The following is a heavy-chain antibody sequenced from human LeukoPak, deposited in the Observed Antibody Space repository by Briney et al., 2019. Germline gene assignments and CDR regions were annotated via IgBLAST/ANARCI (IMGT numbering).Heavy chain of an antibody. Sequence: GGSLRLSCAASGFTFSSYGMSWVRQAPGKGLEWVANIKQDGSEKYYVDSVKGRFTISRDNAKNSLYLQMNSLRAEDTAVYYCARDRSKGIAAAGIWGQGTLVTVSS. J-gene: IGHJ4*02. CDR3: ARDRSKGIAAAGI. D-gene: IGHD6-13*01. CDR2: IKQDGSEK. V-gene: IGHV3-7*01. CDR1: GFTFSSYG.